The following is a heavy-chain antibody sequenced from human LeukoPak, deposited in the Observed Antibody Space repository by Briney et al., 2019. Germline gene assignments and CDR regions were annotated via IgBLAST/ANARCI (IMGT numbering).Heavy chain of an antibody. V-gene: IGHV3-7*03. J-gene: IGHJ4*02. D-gene: IGHD6-19*01. CDR3: VKNNGWFHLAQ. CDR2: IKTDGSET. Sequence: GGSLRLSCAASGFNFRDHWMDWVRQAPGKGLEWVGHIKTDGSETYYLDSLRGRFSISRDNTNNALYLQMNSLRVEDTAVYYCVKNNGWFHLAQWGQGTLVTVSS. CDR1: GFNFRDHW.